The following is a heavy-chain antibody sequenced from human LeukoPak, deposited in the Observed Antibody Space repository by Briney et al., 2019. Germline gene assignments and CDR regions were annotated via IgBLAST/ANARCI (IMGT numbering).Heavy chain of an antibody. CDR2: INGDGSTT. V-gene: IGHV3-74*01. CDR3: ARDLELTYYDSSGHDY. Sequence: GGSLRLSCAASGFTFSAYWMHWVRQVPGKGLLWVSRINGDGSTTNYAESVKGRFVISRDNAKDTVYLQMNSLRAEDTAVYYCARDLELTYYDSSGHDYWGQGTLVTVSS. CDR1: GFTFSAYW. J-gene: IGHJ4*02. D-gene: IGHD3-22*01.